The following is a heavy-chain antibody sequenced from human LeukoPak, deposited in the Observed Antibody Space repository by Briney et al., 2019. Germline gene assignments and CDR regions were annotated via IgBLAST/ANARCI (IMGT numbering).Heavy chain of an antibody. CDR1: GFIFSNHW. CDR2: IKQEGSEK. J-gene: IGHJ4*02. D-gene: IGHD5-18*01. CDR3: AAPSRIQLDY. Sequence: GGSLRLSCAASGFIFSNHWMSWVRQAPGKGLEWVANIKQEGSEKYYVDSVKGRFTISRDNAKNSLYLEMNSLRADDTAMYYCAAPSRIQLDYWGQGTLVTVSS. V-gene: IGHV3-7*05.